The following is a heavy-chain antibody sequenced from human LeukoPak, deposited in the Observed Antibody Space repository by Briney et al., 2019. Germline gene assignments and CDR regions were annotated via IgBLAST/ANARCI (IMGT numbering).Heavy chain of an antibody. CDR3: ARDPKPTIFGVASFDY. CDR1: GGSNSSGDYY. CDR2: IYYSGST. D-gene: IGHD3-3*01. J-gene: IGHJ4*02. V-gene: IGHV4-30-4*08. Sequence: PSETLSLTCTVSGGSNSSGDYYWSWIRQPPGKGLEWIGYIYYSGSTYYNPSLKSRVTISVDTSKNQFSLKLSSVTAADTAMYYCARDPKPTIFGVASFDYWGQGTLVTVSS.